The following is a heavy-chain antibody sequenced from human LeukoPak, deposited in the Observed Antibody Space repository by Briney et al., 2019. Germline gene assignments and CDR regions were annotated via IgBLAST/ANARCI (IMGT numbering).Heavy chain of an antibody. CDR1: GGSFSSYA. Sequence: SVKVSCKASGGSFSSYAISWVRQAPGQGLEWMGRIIPIFGTANYAQKFQGRVTITTDESTSTAYMELSSLRSEDTAVYYCARDRCSSTSCHLWDYFDYWGQGTLVTVSS. V-gene: IGHV1-69*05. CDR2: IIPIFGTA. CDR3: ARDRCSSTSCHLWDYFDY. J-gene: IGHJ4*02. D-gene: IGHD2-2*01.